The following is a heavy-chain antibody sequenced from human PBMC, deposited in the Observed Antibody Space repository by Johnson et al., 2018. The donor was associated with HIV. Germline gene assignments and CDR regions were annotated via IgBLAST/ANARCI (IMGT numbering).Heavy chain of an antibody. Sequence: VQLVESGGGVVQPGRSLRLSCAASGFTFSSYGLHWVRQAPGKGLEWVSVVYSAGHTYYAASVKGRFTISRDNSKNTLYLQMSSLRVEDTAVYFCASWGGLNHMGDPFDIWGQGTMVTVSS. CDR3: ASWGGLNHMGDPFDI. V-gene: IGHV3-NL1*01. D-gene: IGHD3-16*01. CDR1: GFTFSSYG. CDR2: VYSAGHT. J-gene: IGHJ3*02.